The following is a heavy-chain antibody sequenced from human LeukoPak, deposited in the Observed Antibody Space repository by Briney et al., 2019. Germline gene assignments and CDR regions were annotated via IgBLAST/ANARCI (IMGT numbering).Heavy chain of an antibody. Sequence: TGGSLRLSCAASGFTFSSYAMSWVRQAPGKGPEWVSAISGSGGSTYYADSVKGRFTISRDNSKNTLYLQMNSLRAEDTAVYYCANAITTVTTKSPFDYWGQGTLVTVSS. D-gene: IGHD4-17*01. V-gene: IGHV3-23*01. CDR3: ANAITTVTTKSPFDY. J-gene: IGHJ4*02. CDR1: GFTFSSYA. CDR2: ISGSGGST.